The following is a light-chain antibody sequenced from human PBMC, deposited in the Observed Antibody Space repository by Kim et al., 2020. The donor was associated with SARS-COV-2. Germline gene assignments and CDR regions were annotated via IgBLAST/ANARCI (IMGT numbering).Light chain of an antibody. CDR2: DAS. Sequence: ASVGDRVTITCQASEDTSNYFNWYQQKLGKAPKLLIYDASNLESGVPSRFSGSGSGTHFTFTISSLQPDDFATYYCQQYTTLLSVTFGGGTKLEIK. V-gene: IGKV1-33*01. CDR1: EDTSNY. J-gene: IGKJ4*01. CDR3: QQYTTLLSVT.